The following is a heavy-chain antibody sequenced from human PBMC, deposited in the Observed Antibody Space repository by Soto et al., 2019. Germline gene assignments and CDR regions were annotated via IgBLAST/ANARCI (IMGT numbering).Heavy chain of an antibody. CDR3: ANGCGGTGYSTIHY. J-gene: IGHJ4*02. Sequence: VQLLESGGGLVQPGGSLRLSCAASGFTFSSYSMSWVRQAPGKGLEWVSGISDSGGSTYYADSVKGRFTISRDNYNNTLYLQMNSLSAADTDVYYCANGCGGTGYSTIHYWGQGTLVTVSS. CDR1: GFTFSSYS. CDR2: ISDSGGST. D-gene: IGHD2-15*01. V-gene: IGHV3-23*01.